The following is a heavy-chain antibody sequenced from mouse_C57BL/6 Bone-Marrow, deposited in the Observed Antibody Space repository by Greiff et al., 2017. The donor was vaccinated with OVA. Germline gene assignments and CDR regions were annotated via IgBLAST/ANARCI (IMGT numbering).Heavy chain of an antibody. CDR3: ARGDYDYDETY. D-gene: IGHD2-4*01. V-gene: IGHV1-64*01. J-gene: IGHJ3*01. Sequence: QVQLQPPGAELVKPGASVKLSCKASGYTFTSYWMHWVKQRPGQGLEWIGMIHPNSGSTNYNEKFKSKATLTVDKSSSTAYMQLSSLTSEDSAVYYCARGDYDYDETYWGQGTLVTVSA. CDR1: GYTFTSYW. CDR2: IHPNSGST.